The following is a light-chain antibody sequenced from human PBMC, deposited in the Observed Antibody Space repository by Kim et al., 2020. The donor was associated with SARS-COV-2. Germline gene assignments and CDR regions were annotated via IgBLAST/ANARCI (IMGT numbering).Light chain of an antibody. Sequence: DIVLTQTPLSLPVTPGEPASISCRSSQSLLDTGNGNTYLNWYVQKPGQSPQVLIYSLSYRASGVPDRFSGSGSGTEFSLTISRLEPEDFAMYYCQQYGSSPTFGQGTKVDIK. CDR1: QSLLDTGNGNTY. J-gene: IGKJ1*01. CDR3: QQYGSSPT. V-gene: IGKV2-40*01. CDR2: SLS.